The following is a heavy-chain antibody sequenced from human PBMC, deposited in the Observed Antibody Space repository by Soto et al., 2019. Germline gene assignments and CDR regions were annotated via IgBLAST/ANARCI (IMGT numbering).Heavy chain of an antibody. CDR3: ASSVITAPSEY. J-gene: IGHJ4*02. CDR2: IIPILGIA. V-gene: IGHV1-69*02. D-gene: IGHD3-22*01. Sequence: QVQLVQSGAEVKKPGSSVKVSCKASGGTFSSYTISWVRQAPGQGLEWIGRIIPILGIANYAQKFQGRVTITADKSTSTAYMELSSLRSEDTAVYYCASSVITAPSEYWGQGTLVTVSS. CDR1: GGTFSSYT.